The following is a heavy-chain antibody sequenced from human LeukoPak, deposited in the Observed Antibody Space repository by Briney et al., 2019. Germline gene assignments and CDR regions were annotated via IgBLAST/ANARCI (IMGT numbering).Heavy chain of an antibody. CDR2: IDPNSGGT. CDR3: ARGHVGGSYRVDY. Sequence: GASLKVSCKASGYSFGAYYIHWVRQAPGQGLEWMGYIDPNSGGTNYAQKPQGRVTMTRDTSITTAYMDLTNLRSDDTAMYYCARGHVGGSYRVDYWGQGTLVTVSS. D-gene: IGHD1-26*01. CDR1: GYSFGAYY. V-gene: IGHV1-2*02. J-gene: IGHJ4*02.